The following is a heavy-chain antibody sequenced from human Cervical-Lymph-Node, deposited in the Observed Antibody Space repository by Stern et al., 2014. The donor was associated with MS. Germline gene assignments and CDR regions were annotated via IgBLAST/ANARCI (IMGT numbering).Heavy chain of an antibody. J-gene: IGHJ4*02. Sequence: VQLVQSGPEVKRPGESLKISCQASGYTFTSYWIGGVRQMPGKGLEWIAIIFPGGSDIRYSPSFQGQVTISADKPSSPAYLQWNNLKASDTAIYYCARQRYFDYWGQGTLVTVSS. V-gene: IGHV5-51*01. CDR2: IFPGGSDI. CDR3: ARQRYFDY. CDR1: GYTFTSYW.